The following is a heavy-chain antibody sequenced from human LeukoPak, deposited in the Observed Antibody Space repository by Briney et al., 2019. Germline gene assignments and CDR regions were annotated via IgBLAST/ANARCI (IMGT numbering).Heavy chain of an antibody. D-gene: IGHD4-17*01. CDR2: IYSGGST. Sequence: GGSLRLSCAASGFTVSRNYMGWVRQAPGKGLEWVSVIYSGGSTYYADSVKGRFTISRDNSKNTVYLQMNSLRAEDTAVYYCARVGFPTYGDYDYWGQGTLVTVSS. V-gene: IGHV3-53*01. J-gene: IGHJ4*02. CDR3: ARVGFPTYGDYDY. CDR1: GFTVSRNY.